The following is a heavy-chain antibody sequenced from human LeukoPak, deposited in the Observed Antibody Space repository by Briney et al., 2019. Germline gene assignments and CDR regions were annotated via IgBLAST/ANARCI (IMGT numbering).Heavy chain of an antibody. D-gene: IGHD6-13*01. CDR2: INPNSGGT. CDR3: ARNRPRIAAAGYWFDP. J-gene: IGHJ5*02. CDR1: GYTFTGYY. Sequence: GASVKVSCKASGYTFTGYYMHWVRQAPGQGLEWMGWINPNSGGTNYAQKFQGRVTMTRDTSISTACMELSRLRSDDTAVYYCARNRPRIAAAGYWFDPWGQGTLVTVSS. V-gene: IGHV1-2*02.